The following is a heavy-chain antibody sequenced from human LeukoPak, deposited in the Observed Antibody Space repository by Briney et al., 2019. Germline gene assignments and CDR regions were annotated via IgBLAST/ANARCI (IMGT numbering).Heavy chain of an antibody. J-gene: IGHJ3*02. Sequence: GGSLRLSCAASGFTFSGHSMTWVRQAPGKGLEWVAVIWYDGSNKYYADSVKGRFTIFRDNSKNTLYLQMNSLRAEDTAVYYCAIELDSSGEDAFDIWGQGTMVTVSS. CDR2: IWYDGSNK. CDR3: AIELDSSGEDAFDI. CDR1: GFTFSGHS. V-gene: IGHV3-33*08. D-gene: IGHD3-22*01.